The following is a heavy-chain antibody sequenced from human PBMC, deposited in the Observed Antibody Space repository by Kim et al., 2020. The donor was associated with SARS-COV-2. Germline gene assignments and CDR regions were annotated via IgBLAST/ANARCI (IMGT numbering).Heavy chain of an antibody. D-gene: IGHD3-22*01. V-gene: IGHV3-48*03. Sequence: GGSLRLSCAASGFTFSSYEMNWVSQAPGKGLEWVSYISSSGSTIYYADSVKGRFTISRDNAKNSLYLQMNSLRAEDTAVYYCAREEVSSGYYLYYYYGMDVWGQGTTVTVSS. CDR2: ISSSGSTI. J-gene: IGHJ6*02. CDR1: GFTFSSYE. CDR3: AREEVSSGYYLYYYYGMDV.